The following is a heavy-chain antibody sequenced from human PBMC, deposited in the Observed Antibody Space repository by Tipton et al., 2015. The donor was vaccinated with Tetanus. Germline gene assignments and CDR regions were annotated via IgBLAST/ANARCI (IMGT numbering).Heavy chain of an antibody. CDR2: ITPFNNNT. V-gene: IGHV1-45*02. CDR1: GYTLTYRY. Sequence: QLVQSGAEEKKTGSSGKIFCKASGYTLTYRYLHWVRQAPAQALEWMGWITPFNNNTNYAQKFQDRVSFSSDRSMSTAYMEVSSLRSADTAMYYCATREDTALVIAESDAPDIWGQGTMVTVSS. J-gene: IGHJ3*02. CDR3: ATREDTALVIAESDAPDI. D-gene: IGHD5-18*01.